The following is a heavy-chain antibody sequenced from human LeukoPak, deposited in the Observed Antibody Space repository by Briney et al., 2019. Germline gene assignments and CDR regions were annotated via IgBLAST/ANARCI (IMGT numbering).Heavy chain of an antibody. Sequence: PGGSLRLSCEASGLTFITYWITWFPQAPGQGLEWVASIKHDGSAKYYVDSVMGRFTISRDNAKNSLYLQMNSLRAEDTAVYYCARGSDLYWGQGTLVTVSS. D-gene: IGHD2-21*02. J-gene: IGHJ1*01. CDR3: ARGSDLY. CDR2: IKHDGSAK. V-gene: IGHV3-7*01. CDR1: GLTFITYW.